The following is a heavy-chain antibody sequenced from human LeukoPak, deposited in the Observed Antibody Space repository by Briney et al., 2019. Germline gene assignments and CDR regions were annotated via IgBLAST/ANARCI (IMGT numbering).Heavy chain of an antibody. Sequence: ASVKVSCKASGYTSTDYYMRWVRQAPGQGLEWMGWINPNSGGTNYAQKFQGRVTMTRDTSISTAYMELSRLRSDDTAVYYCARRTEMFDYWGQGTLVTVSS. CDR2: INPNSGGT. CDR3: ARRTEMFDY. V-gene: IGHV1-2*02. J-gene: IGHJ4*02. CDR1: GYTSTDYY.